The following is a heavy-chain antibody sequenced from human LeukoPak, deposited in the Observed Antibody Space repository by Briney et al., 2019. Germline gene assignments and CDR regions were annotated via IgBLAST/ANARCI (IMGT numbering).Heavy chain of an antibody. CDR3: ARWNYYGSGSHTDYYHYGMYV. CDR1: GFTFSSYE. V-gene: IGHV3-48*03. D-gene: IGHD3-10*01. CDR2: ISSSGYTT. J-gene: IGHJ6*02. Sequence: GGSLRLSCAASGFTFSSYEMNWVRQAPGKGLEWVSYISSSGYTTSYADSVKGRFTISRDNARTSLYLQMNSLRAEDTAVYYCARWNYYGSGSHTDYYHYGMYVWGQGTTVTVSS.